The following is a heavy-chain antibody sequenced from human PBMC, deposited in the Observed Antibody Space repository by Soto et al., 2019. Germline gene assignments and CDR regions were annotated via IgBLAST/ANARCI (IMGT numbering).Heavy chain of an antibody. CDR3: ARWFGELGCFDY. D-gene: IGHD3-10*01. J-gene: IGHJ4*02. Sequence: PVGSLRLSCAASGFTFSSYAMHWVRQAPGKGLEWVAVISYDGSNKYYADSVKGRFTISRDNSKNTLYLQMNSLRAEDTAVYYCARWFGELGCFDYWGQGTLVTVSS. CDR2: ISYDGSNK. CDR1: GFTFSSYA. V-gene: IGHV3-30-3*01.